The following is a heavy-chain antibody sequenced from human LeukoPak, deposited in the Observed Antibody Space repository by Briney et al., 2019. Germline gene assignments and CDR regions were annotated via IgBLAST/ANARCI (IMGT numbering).Heavy chain of an antibody. J-gene: IGHJ4*02. Sequence: SETLSLTCTVSDGSISGPNYYWSWIRQHPGKGLEWIGYIYYSGSTYYNPSLKSRVTILADTSKNQFSLRLGSVTAADTAVYYCARKEWVPYYFDYWGQGNLVTVSS. CDR3: ARKEWVPYYFDY. CDR2: IYYSGST. V-gene: IGHV4-31*03. D-gene: IGHD1-26*01. CDR1: DGSISGPNYY.